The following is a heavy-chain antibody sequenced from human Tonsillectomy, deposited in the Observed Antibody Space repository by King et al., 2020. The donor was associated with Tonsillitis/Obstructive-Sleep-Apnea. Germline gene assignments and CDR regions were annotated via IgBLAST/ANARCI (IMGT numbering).Heavy chain of an antibody. CDR1: GFTFSHAW. D-gene: IGHD3-10*01. J-gene: IGHJ4*02. CDR3: TARGGRY. V-gene: IGHV3-15*01. Sequence: VQLVESGGGLVQPGGSLRLSCAASGFTFSHAWMSWVRQAPGKGLELVGRIKSKSDGGTIDYTAPVKDRFTISRDDSKNRLYLQMNSLKTEDTAVYYCTARGGRYWGQGTLVTVSS. CDR2: IKSKSDGGTI.